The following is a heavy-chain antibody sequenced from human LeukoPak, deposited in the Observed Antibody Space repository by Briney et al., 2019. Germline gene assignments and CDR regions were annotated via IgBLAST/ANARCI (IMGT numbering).Heavy chain of an antibody. D-gene: IGHD6-13*01. CDR2: INPNTGAT. CDR1: RFIFTRYY. Sequence: ASEKVPCKTSRFIFTRYYIHWVRQAPGQGLEWMGWINPNTGATYYTAHFQGRVGMTRDTSLSTVYMELSSLRSDDTAVYYCAMDMTPTIGADIWFDLWGQGTLITVSS. J-gene: IGHJ5*02. V-gene: IGHV1-2*02. CDR3: AMDMTPTIGADIWFDL.